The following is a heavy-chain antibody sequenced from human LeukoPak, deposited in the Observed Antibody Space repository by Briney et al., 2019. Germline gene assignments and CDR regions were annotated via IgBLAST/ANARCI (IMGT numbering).Heavy chain of an antibody. CDR2: INPNSGGT. J-gene: IGHJ6*03. V-gene: IGHV1-2*02. CDR3: ARNPPTTYYYYYMDV. D-gene: IGHD1-26*01. Sequence: ASVKVSCKASGYTFTGYYMHWVRQAPGQGLEWMGWINPNSGGTNYAQKFQGRVTMTRDTSISTAYMELSRLRSDDTAVYYCARNPPTTYYYYYMDVWGKGTTVTVSS. CDR1: GYTFTGYY.